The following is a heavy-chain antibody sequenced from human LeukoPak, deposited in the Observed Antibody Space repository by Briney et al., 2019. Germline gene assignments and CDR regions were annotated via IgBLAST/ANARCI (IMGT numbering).Heavy chain of an antibody. CDR2: IWYDVSNK. CDR1: GFTFSSYG. J-gene: IGHJ4*02. CDR3: AKRAVAGPGPIDY. Sequence: PGGSLRLSCAASGFTFSSYGMHWVRPAPGEGLGWVEVIWYDVSNKYYADSVKGRCTISSDNSKNTLYLQMNSLRAEDTAVYYCAKRAVAGPGPIDYWGQGTLVTVSS. D-gene: IGHD6-19*01. V-gene: IGHV3-33*06.